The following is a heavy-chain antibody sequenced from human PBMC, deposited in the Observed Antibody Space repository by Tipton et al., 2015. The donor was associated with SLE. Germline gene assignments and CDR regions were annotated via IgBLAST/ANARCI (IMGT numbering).Heavy chain of an antibody. J-gene: IGHJ6*02. CDR2: ARNGANRYTT. D-gene: IGHD2-15*01. CDR1: EFTFRSYW. CDR3: GRANGYCSGGTCYYYGMDV. V-gene: IGHV3-72*01. Sequence: GTSEFTFRSYWMIWVRQPPGMGLEWVGRARNGANRYTTEYAASVKGRFTLARDDSKDSMWLQMDSLKTEDTAVYYCGRANGYCSGGTCYYYGMDVWGQGTTVTVSS.